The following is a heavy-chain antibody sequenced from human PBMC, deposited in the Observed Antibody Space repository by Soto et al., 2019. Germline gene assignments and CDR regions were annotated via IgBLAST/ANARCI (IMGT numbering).Heavy chain of an antibody. J-gene: IGHJ4*02. Sequence: ASVKVSCKASGYTFTSYGISWVRQAPGQGLEWMGWISAYNGNTNYSQKLQGRVTITTDTSASTADMELSSLRSEDTAIYYCARDSVVAATRYYFDYWARDPWSPSPQ. CDR3: ARDSVVAATRYYFDY. D-gene: IGHD2-15*01. V-gene: IGHV1-18*01. CDR1: GYTFTSYG. CDR2: ISAYNGNT.